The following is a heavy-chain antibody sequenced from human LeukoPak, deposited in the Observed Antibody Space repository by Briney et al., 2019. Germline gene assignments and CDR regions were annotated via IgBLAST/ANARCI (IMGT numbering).Heavy chain of an antibody. Sequence: ASVKVSCKASGYTFTKYVVHWVRQAPGQRPEWMGWINAGNGDTKYSQNFQDRVTITRDTSADTAYMELSSLTSEDTALYYCARDDCGDTCYPGGYWGQGTLVTVSS. CDR3: ARDDCGDTCYPGGY. J-gene: IGHJ4*02. CDR2: INAGNGDT. D-gene: IGHD2-21*01. CDR1: GYTFTKYV. V-gene: IGHV1-3*01.